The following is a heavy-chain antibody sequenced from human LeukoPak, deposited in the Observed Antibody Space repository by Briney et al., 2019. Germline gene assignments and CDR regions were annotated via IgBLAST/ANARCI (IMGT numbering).Heavy chain of an antibody. CDR1: EFTFSSSV. CDR2: ILYDGSDK. CDR3: AKGGSSRSYNYFDY. Sequence: GGSLRLSCVASEFTFSSSVMHWVRQAPGEGLEWVAFILYDGSDKNYVDSVKGRFTISKDNSKNTLYLQMNSLRVEDTAVYYCAKGGSSRSYNYFDYWGQGTLVTVSS. D-gene: IGHD1-26*01. J-gene: IGHJ4*02. V-gene: IGHV3-30*18.